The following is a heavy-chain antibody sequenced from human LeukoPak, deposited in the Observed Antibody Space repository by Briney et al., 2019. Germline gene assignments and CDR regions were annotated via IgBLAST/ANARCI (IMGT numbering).Heavy chain of an antibody. CDR2: IYHSGST. Sequence: SETLSLTCNVSGFSITSSYYWSWIRQPPGKGLEWIGSIYHSGSTYYSPSLKSRVTMSVDTSKNQFSLNLSSVTAADTAVYYCARRFDFVYDYVYYFDSWGQGTLVTVSS. D-gene: IGHD5/OR15-5a*01. J-gene: IGHJ4*02. V-gene: IGHV4-38-2*02. CDR3: ARRFDFVYDYVYYFDS. CDR1: GFSITSSYY.